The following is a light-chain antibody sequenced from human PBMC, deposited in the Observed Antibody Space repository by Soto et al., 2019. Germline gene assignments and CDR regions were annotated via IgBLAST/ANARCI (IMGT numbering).Light chain of an antibody. Sequence: DVVMTQSPPSLPVTLGQPASISCRSSQSLVNSDGNTYLNWFHQRPGQSPRRLIYKVSNRDSGVPDRFSGSGSGTDFTLKISRVEAEDVGIYYCMQGTHWPRTFGQGTKLEIK. V-gene: IGKV2-30*01. CDR1: QSLVNSDGNTY. CDR2: KVS. J-gene: IGKJ2*01. CDR3: MQGTHWPRT.